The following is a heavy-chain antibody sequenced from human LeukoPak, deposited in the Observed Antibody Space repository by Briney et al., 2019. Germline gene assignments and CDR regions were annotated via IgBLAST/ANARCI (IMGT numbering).Heavy chain of an antibody. Sequence: ESGPALVKPTQTLTLTCTFSGFSLASGMCVSWIRQPPGKALEWLALIDRDDDKYYSASLTPRLSISMDTSKNQVVLTMTNMEPADTGTYYCARSPQDLEVSFFDSWGQGTLVTVSS. CDR3: ARSPQDLEVSFFDS. J-gene: IGHJ4*02. CDR2: IDRDDDK. D-gene: IGHD3-3*01. V-gene: IGHV2-70*01. CDR1: GFSLASGMC.